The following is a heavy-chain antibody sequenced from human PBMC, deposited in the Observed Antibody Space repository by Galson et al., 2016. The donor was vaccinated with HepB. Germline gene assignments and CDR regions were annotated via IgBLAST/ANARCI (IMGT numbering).Heavy chain of an antibody. V-gene: IGHV3-30*18. D-gene: IGHD1-26*01. CDR3: AKAGSGSYPDD. CDR2: ISYDGSNK. CDR1: GFTFSSFG. Sequence: SLRLSCAVSGFTFSSFGMHWVRQAPGKGLEWVALISYDGSNKYYADSVKGRFTISRANSKNTLYLQMNSLRVEDTAWYYFAKAGSGSYPDDWGQGTLVTVSS. J-gene: IGHJ4*02.